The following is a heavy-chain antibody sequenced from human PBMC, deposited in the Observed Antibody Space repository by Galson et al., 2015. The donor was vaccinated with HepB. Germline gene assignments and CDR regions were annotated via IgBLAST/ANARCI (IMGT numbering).Heavy chain of an antibody. Sequence: SLRLSCAASGFTFSSYAMSWVRQAPGKGLEWVSAISGSGGSTYYADSVKGRFTISRDNSKNTLYLQMNSLRAEDTAVYYCAKESGGRIAAAGRGYYYYGMDVWGQGTTVTVSS. V-gene: IGHV3-23*01. CDR1: GFTFSSYA. CDR2: ISGSGGST. D-gene: IGHD6-13*01. CDR3: AKESGGRIAAAGRGYYYYGMDV. J-gene: IGHJ6*02.